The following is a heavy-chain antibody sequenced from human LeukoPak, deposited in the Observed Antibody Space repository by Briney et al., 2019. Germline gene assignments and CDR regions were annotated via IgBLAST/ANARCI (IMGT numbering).Heavy chain of an antibody. J-gene: IGHJ5*02. CDR1: GGXISSSSYY. D-gene: IGHD3-16*02. Sequence: SETLSLTCTVSGGXISSSSYYWGWIRQPPGKGLEWLGCIYYSGSTYYNPSLKSRVTISVDTSKNQFSLKLSSVTAADTAVYYCPRREAITLGGVIGTFDPWGQGTLVTVSS. CDR3: PRREAITLGGVIGTFDP. V-gene: IGHV4-39*01. CDR2: IYYSGST.